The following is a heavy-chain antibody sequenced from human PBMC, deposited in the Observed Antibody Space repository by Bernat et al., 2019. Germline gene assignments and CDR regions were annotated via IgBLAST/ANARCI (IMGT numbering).Heavy chain of an antibody. CDR1: GYTFTGYY. D-gene: IGHD5-12*01. J-gene: IGHJ4*02. CDR3: ARGESGYSGYAFSS. V-gene: IGHV1-2*04. Sequence: GGGVERPGASVKVSCKASGYTFTGYYMHWVRQAPGQGLEWMGWINPNSGGTNYAQKFQGWVTMTRDTSISTAYMELSRLRSDDTAVYYCARGESGYSGYAFSSWGQGTLVTVSS. CDR2: INPNSGGT.